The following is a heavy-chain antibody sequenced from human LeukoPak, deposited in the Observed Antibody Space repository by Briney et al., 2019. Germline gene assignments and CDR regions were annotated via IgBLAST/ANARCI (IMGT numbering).Heavy chain of an antibody. Sequence: SETLSLTCTVSGGSISSYYWSWIRQPPGKGLEWIGEINHSGSTNYNPSLKSRVTISVDTSKNQFSLKLSSVTAADTAVYYCARRGNYYDSSGYYRPFDYWGQGTLVTVSS. CDR2: INHSGST. CDR1: GGSISSYY. D-gene: IGHD3-22*01. CDR3: ARRGNYYDSSGYYRPFDY. V-gene: IGHV4-34*01. J-gene: IGHJ4*02.